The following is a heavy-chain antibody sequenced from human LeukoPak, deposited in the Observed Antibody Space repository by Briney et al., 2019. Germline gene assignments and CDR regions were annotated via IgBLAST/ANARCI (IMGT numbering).Heavy chain of an antibody. D-gene: IGHD3-16*01. Sequence: SVKVSCKASGGTFSSYSVSWVRQAPGQGLEWMGRIIPIIDIANYAQKFQGRVSITADKSATNVFMELSRLRPEDTAMYYCARDAHEGGNSYNYGLDVWGQGTAVTVSS. CDR3: ARDAHEGGNSYNYGLDV. CDR2: IIPIIDIA. V-gene: IGHV1-69*10. J-gene: IGHJ6*02. CDR1: GGTFSSYS.